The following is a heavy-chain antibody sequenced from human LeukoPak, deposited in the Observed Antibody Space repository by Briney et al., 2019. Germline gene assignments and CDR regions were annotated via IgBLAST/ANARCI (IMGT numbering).Heavy chain of an antibody. V-gene: IGHV4-34*01. CDR2: INHSGST. J-gene: IGHJ4*02. CDR3: ARLGPYYYDSSGYI. D-gene: IGHD3-22*01. CDR1: GGSFSGYY. Sequence: SETLSLTCAVYGGSFSGYYWSWIRQPPGKGLEWIGEINHSGSTNYNPSLKSRVTISVDTSKNQFSLKLSSVTAADTAVYYCARLGPYYYDSSGYIWGQGTLVTVSS.